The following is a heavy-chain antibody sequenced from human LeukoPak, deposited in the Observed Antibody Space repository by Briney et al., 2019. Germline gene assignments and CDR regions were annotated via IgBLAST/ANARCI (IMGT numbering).Heavy chain of an antibody. CDR1: GGSIRGYY. D-gene: IGHD3-10*01. CDR2: IYSSGST. V-gene: IGHV4-59*01. Sequence: SETLSLTCNVSGGSIRGYYWSWIRQPPGKGLEWIGYIYSSGSTNYNPSLKSRVTMSVDTSKNQFSLKASSVTAADTDVYYCARVFDSGSQAYFYYMDVWGKGTTVTIFS. CDR3: ARVFDSGSQAYFYYMDV. J-gene: IGHJ6*03.